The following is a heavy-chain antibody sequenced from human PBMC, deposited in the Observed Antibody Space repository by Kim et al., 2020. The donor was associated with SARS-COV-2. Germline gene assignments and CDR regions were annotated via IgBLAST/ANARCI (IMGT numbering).Heavy chain of an antibody. J-gene: IGHJ6*02. CDR2: ISSSGSTI. Sequence: GGSLRLSCAASGFTFSDYYMSWIRQAPGKGLEWVSYISSSGSTIYYADSVKGRFTISRDNAKNSLYLQMNSLRAEDTAVYYCARVGGGYCTNGVCYRYYYYGMDVWGQGTTVTVSS. CDR3: ARVGGGYCTNGVCYRYYYYGMDV. D-gene: IGHD2-8*01. V-gene: IGHV3-11*01. CDR1: GFTFSDYY.